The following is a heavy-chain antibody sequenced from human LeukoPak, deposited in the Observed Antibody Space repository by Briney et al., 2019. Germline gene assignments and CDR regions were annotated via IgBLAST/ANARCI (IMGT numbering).Heavy chain of an antibody. CDR1: GLTVSSYS. J-gene: IGHJ4*02. V-gene: IGHV3-48*02. Sequence: SLRLSCVASGLTVSSYSMNWVRQAPGKGLEWVSYISSSSSTIYYADSVKGRFTISRDNAKNSLDLQMNSLRDEDTAVYYCARARASGRSGFDYWGQGILVTVSS. CDR2: ISSSSSTI. D-gene: IGHD2-15*01. CDR3: ARARASGRSGFDY.